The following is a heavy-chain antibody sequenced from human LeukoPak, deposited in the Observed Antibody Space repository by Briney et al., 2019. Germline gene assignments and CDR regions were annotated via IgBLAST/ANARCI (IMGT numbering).Heavy chain of an antibody. Sequence: PGGSLRLSCAASGFTFSSYSMNWVRQTPGKGLEWVASISSSSSYIYYADSVKGRFTISRDNAKNSLYLQMNSLRAEDTALYYCARDHPFLDYGFDPWGQGTLVTVSS. CDR1: GFTFSSYS. J-gene: IGHJ5*02. CDR3: ARDHPFLDYGFDP. CDR2: ISSSSSYI. D-gene: IGHD4-17*01. V-gene: IGHV3-21*01.